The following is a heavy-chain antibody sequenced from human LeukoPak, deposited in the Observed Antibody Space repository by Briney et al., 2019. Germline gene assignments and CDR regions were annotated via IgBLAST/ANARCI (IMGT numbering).Heavy chain of an antibody. J-gene: IGHJ4*02. V-gene: IGHV4-39*07. D-gene: IGHD5-24*01. CDR3: ARHRDGYNRPFDY. Sequence: PSETLSLTCTVSGGSISSSSYYWGWIRQPPGKGLEWIGSIYYSGSTYYNPSLKSQVTISVDTSKNQFSLKLSSVTAADTAVYYCARHRDGYNRPFDYWGQGTLVTVSS. CDR1: GGSISSSSYY. CDR2: IYYSGST.